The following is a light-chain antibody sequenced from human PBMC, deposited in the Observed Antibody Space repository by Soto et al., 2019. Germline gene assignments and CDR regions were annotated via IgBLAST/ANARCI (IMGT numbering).Light chain of an antibody. J-gene: IGLJ2*01. CDR1: SSDVGGYNY. V-gene: IGLV2-8*01. Sequence: QSALTQPPSASGSPGQSVTISCTGTSSDVGGYNYVSWYQQHPGKAPKLMIYEVSKRPSGVPDRFSGSKSGNTASLTVSGLQAEDEAEYDCSSYAGSNNLVVFGGGTNLTVL. CDR2: EVS. CDR3: SSYAGSNNLVV.